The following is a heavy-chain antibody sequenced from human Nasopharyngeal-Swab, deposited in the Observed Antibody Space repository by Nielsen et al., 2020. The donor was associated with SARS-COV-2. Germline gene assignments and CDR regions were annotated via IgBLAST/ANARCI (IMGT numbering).Heavy chain of an antibody. CDR1: GGSFSGYY. V-gene: IGHV4-34*01. Sequence: SETLSLTCAVYGGSFSGYYWSWIRQPLGKGLEWIGEINHSGSTNYNPSLKSRVTISVDTSKNQFSLKLSSVTAADTAVYYCARRRALYSSSSFRFDPWGQGTLVTVSS. J-gene: IGHJ5*02. D-gene: IGHD6-13*01. CDR2: INHSGST. CDR3: ARRRALYSSSSFRFDP.